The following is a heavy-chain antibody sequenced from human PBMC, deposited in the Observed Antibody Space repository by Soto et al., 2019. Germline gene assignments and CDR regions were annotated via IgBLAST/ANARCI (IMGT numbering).Heavy chain of an antibody. CDR1: GYTFTSYG. J-gene: IGHJ3*02. V-gene: IGHV1-18*01. CDR2: ISAYNGNT. Sequence: ASVKASCKASGYTFTSYGISWLRQAPDQGLEWMGWISAYNGNTNYAQKLQGRVTMTTDTSTSTAYMELRSLRSDDTAVYYCARVPRIVVVAALPAFDIWGQGTIVTVSS. D-gene: IGHD2-15*01. CDR3: ARVPRIVVVAALPAFDI.